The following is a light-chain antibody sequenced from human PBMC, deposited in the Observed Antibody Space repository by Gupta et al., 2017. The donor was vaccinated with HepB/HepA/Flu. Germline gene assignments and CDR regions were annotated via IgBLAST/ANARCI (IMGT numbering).Light chain of an antibody. J-gene: IGLJ2*01. CDR1: SRDVGSYNL. Sequence: QSALTQPASVSGSPGQSITISCTGTSRDVGSYNLVSWYQQPPGKAPKLMIYEVSKRPSGVAYRFSGSKSGNTASLTSSGLQAEDEADYYCCSYAGSSSLVFGGGTKLTVL. CDR3: CSYAGSSSLV. V-gene: IGLV2-23*02. CDR2: EVS.